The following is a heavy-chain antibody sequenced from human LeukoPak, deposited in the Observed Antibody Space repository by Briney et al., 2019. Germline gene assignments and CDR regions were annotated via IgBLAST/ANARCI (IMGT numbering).Heavy chain of an antibody. J-gene: IGHJ6*03. D-gene: IGHD1-26*01. CDR2: ISSSSSYI. CDR3: ARAYSERYGLGYYYMDV. Sequence: GGSLRLSCAASGFTFSSYSMNWVRQAPGRGLEWVSSISSSSSYIYYADSVKGRFTISRDNAKKSLYLQMNSLRVEDTAVYYCARAYSERYGLGYYYMDVWGKGTTVTVSS. V-gene: IGHV3-21*01. CDR1: GFTFSSYS.